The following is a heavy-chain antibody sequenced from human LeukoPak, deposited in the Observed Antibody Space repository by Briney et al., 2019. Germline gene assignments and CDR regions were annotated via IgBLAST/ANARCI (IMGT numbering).Heavy chain of an antibody. J-gene: IGHJ4*02. Sequence: QSGGSLRLSCAASGFTFSSYGMHWVRQAPGKGLEWVAAIWYDGSNKYYADSVKGRFTISRDNSMHTLDLQMNSLRIEDTAVYYCAKEGYNMGFDYWGQGTLVPVSS. CDR1: GFTFSSYG. CDR3: AKEGYNMGFDY. V-gene: IGHV3-33*06. CDR2: IWYDGSNK. D-gene: IGHD1-14*01.